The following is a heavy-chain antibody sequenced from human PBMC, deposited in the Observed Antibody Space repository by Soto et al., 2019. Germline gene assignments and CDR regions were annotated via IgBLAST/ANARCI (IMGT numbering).Heavy chain of an antibody. Sequence: SVKVSCKASGGTFSSYAISWVRQAPGQGLEWMGGIIPIFGTANYAQKFQGRVTITADESTSTAYMELSSLRSEDTAVYYCATLRESYCGGDCYPLDYWGQGTLVTVSS. D-gene: IGHD2-21*02. CDR3: ATLRESYCGGDCYPLDY. CDR2: IIPIFGTA. V-gene: IGHV1-69*13. J-gene: IGHJ4*02. CDR1: GGTFSSYA.